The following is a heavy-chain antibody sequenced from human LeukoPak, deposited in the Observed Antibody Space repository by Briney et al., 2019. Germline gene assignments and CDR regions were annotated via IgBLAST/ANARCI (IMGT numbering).Heavy chain of an antibody. V-gene: IGHV4-39*01. D-gene: IGHD3-22*01. J-gene: IGHJ4*02. Sequence: SETLSLTCTVSGGSLSSSSYYWGWIRQPPGKGLEWIGSIYYSGSTYYNPSLKSRVTISVDTSKNQFSLKLSSVTAADTAVYYCARRDSSGYYYGLADYWGQGTLVTVSS. CDR2: IYYSGST. CDR3: ARRDSSGYYYGLADY. CDR1: GGSLSSSSYY.